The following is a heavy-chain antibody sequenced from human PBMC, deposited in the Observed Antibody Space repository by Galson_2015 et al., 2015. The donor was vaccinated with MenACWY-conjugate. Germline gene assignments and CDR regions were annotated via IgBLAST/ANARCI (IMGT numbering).Heavy chain of an antibody. Sequence: SLRLSCAASGFTFSSYAMSWVRQAPEKGLEWVSAISGSGGSTYYADSVKGRFTISRGNSKNTLYLQMNSLRAEDTAVYYCAKAVAGTRGTPAFDYWGQGTLVTVSS. CDR3: AKAVAGTRGTPAFDY. J-gene: IGHJ4*02. D-gene: IGHD6-19*01. CDR2: ISGSGGST. V-gene: IGHV3-23*01. CDR1: GFTFSSYA.